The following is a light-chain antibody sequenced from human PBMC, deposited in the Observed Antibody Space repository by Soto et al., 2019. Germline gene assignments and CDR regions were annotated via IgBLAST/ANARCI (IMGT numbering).Light chain of an antibody. Sequence: QAVVTQEPSLTVSPGGTVTLTCGSSTGAVTSNHHPYWFQQKAGQAPRTLIYDTSNKHSWTPARFSGSLLGDKAALTLSGAQPEDEAQYYCLLSYNAARVFVVGTKLTVL. J-gene: IGLJ2*01. V-gene: IGLV7-46*01. CDR2: DTS. CDR1: TGAVTSNHH. CDR3: LLSYNAARV.